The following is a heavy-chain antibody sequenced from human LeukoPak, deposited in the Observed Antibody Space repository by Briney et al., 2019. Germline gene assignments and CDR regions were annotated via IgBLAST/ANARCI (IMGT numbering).Heavy chain of an antibody. CDR1: GFTLIDY. Sequence: VASVKVPCKASGFTLIDYIHWVRQDPRQGLQWMGWINPNSGDTEYAQKFQGRVTMTRDTSISTVYMELSSLRSDDTAVYYCARADSVPAGDYHYWYMDVWGKGTTVTVSS. CDR3: ARADSVPAGDYHYWYMDV. CDR2: INPNSGDT. D-gene: IGHD6-13*01. V-gene: IGHV1-2*02. J-gene: IGHJ6*03.